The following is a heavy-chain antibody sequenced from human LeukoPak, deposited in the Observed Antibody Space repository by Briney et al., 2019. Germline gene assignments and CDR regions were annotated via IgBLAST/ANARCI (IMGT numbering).Heavy chain of an antibody. J-gene: IGHJ3*02. CDR3: AIDSSGNHGAFDI. Sequence: GGSLRLSCAASGFTVSSNYMSWVRQAPGKGLEWVSVIYSGGSTYYADSVKGRFTISRDNSKNTLYLQMNSLRAEDTAVYYCAIDSSGNHGAFDIWGQGTMVTVSS. V-gene: IGHV3-66*02. D-gene: IGHD3-22*01. CDR1: GFTVSSNY. CDR2: IYSGGST.